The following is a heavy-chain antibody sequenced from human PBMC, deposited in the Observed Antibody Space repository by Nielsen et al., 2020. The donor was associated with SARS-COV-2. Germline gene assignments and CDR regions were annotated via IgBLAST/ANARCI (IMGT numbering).Heavy chain of an antibody. CDR2: ISWNSGSI. D-gene: IGHD3-22*01. Sequence: SLKISCAASGFTFDDYAMHWVRQAPGKGLEWVSGISWNSGSIGYADSVKGRFTISRDNAQNSLFLQMNGLRAEDTALYFCTKVDSSGFYGRFQHWGQGTLVTVSS. V-gene: IGHV3-9*01. CDR3: TKVDSSGFYGRFQH. J-gene: IGHJ1*01. CDR1: GFTFDDYA.